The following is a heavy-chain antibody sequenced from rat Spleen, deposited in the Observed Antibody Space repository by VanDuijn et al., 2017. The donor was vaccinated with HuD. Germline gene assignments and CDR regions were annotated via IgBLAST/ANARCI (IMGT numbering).Heavy chain of an antibody. CDR2: ISFDGIST. CDR3: ATSPGYFFDY. V-gene: IGHV5-7*01. CDR1: GFSFSDYN. D-gene: IGHD1-4*01. J-gene: IGHJ2*01. Sequence: EVQLVESGGGLVQPGRSMKLSCAASGFSFSDYNMAWVRQAPTKGLEWVATISFDGISTYYRDSVKGRFTISRDNAKSILYLQMDSLRSEDTATYYCATSPGYFFDYWGQGVMVTVSS.